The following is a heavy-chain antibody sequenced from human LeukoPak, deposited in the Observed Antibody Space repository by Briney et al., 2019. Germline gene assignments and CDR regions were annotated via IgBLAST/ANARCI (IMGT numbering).Heavy chain of an antibody. J-gene: IGHJ5*01. CDR2: ISAYNGNT. CDR1: GYTFTSYG. D-gene: IGHD2-21*02. CDR3: ARDEYCGGDCYSGWFDS. V-gene: IGHV1-18*01. Sequence: ASVKVSCKASGYTFTSYGISWVRQAPGQGLEWMGWISAYNGNTNYAQKLQGRVTMTTDTSTSTAYMELRSLRSDDTAVYYCARDEYCGGDCYSGWFDSWGQGTLVTVSS.